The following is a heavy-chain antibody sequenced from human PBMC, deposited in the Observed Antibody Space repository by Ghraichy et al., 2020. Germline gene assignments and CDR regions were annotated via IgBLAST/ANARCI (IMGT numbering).Heavy chain of an antibody. CDR2: ISYDGSNK. Sequence: LSLTCVVSGFTFSSYGMHWVRQAPGKGLEWVAVISYDGSNKYYADSVKGRFTISRDNSKNTLYLQMNSLRAEDTAVYYCAKEAVATIPDYWGQGTLVTVSS. V-gene: IGHV3-30*18. J-gene: IGHJ4*02. D-gene: IGHD5-12*01. CDR3: AKEAVATIPDY. CDR1: GFTFSSYG.